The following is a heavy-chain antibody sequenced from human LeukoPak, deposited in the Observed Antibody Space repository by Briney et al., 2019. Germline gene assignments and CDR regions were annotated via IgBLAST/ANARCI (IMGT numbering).Heavy chain of an antibody. V-gene: IGHV1-3*03. CDR2: INGGNGNT. J-gene: IGHJ5*02. CDR3: ARDYSSGWVNWFDP. D-gene: IGHD6-19*01. CDR1: GYTFTGYY. Sequence: GASVKVSCKTSGYTFTGYYMHWVRPAPGRRLDWMGWINGGNGNTKYSQEFQGRVTITRDTSASTAYMELRSLRSEDMAVYYCARDYSSGWVNWFDPWGQGALVTVSS.